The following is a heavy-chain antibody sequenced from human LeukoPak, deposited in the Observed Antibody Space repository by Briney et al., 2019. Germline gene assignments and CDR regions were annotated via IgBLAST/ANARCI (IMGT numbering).Heavy chain of an antibody. D-gene: IGHD6-19*01. CDR1: GRPLRGYY. CDR3: ARDRGSGGGFDY. J-gene: IGHJ4*02. V-gene: IGHV4-59*01. CDR2: IYYGGST. Sequence: TETLSLTCTVSGRPLRGYYGRWIRQPPGKGLEGVGYIYYGGSTNYNRSLKSRVTISVDTSKNHFSLRLSSVTAADTAVYYCARDRGSGGGFDYWGQGTLVTVSS.